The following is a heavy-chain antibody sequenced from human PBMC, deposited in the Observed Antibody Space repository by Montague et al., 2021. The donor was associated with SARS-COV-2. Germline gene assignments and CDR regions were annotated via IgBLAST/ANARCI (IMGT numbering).Heavy chain of an antibody. CDR2: IRGNGGST. CDR3: ARLDIMTAYHYEY. Sequence: SLRLSCAASGFTFSSYAMSWVRRAPGKGLEWVSGIRGNGGSTYYADSVKGRFTISRDNPKNTLYLQMNSLRAEDTAVYYCARLDIMTAYHYEYWGQGTLVTVSS. D-gene: IGHD3-9*01. J-gene: IGHJ4*02. CDR1: GFTFSSYA. V-gene: IGHV3-23*01.